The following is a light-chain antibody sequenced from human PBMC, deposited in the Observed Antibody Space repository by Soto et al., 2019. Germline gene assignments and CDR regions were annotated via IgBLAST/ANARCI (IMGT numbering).Light chain of an antibody. CDR1: QSISSW. Sequence: DIQMTQSPSTLSASVGDRVTITCRASQSISSWLAWYQQKPGKAPKLLIYKASSLESGVPSRFSGSGSGTEFNLTISSLQPDDFATYYCQQYNSLVTFGQGTKVEIK. CDR2: KAS. V-gene: IGKV1-5*03. CDR3: QQYNSLVT. J-gene: IGKJ1*01.